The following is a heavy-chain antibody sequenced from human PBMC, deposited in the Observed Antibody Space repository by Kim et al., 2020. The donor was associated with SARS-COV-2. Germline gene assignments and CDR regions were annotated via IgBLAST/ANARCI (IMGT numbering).Heavy chain of an antibody. V-gene: IGHV3-21*01. Sequence: EDSGKGRSTIARDNAKNSLYLQMNSLRAEDTAVYYCARDSGRDYYYYMDVWGKGTTVTVSS. D-gene: IGHD1-26*01. J-gene: IGHJ6*03. CDR3: ARDSGRDYYYYMDV.